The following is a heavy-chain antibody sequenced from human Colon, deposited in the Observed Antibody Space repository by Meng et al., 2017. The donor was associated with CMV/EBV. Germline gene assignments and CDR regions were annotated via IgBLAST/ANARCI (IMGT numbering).Heavy chain of an antibody. D-gene: IGHD1-1*01. CDR1: GFPFSSDV. CDR3: ARVRNWIFDY. CDR2: INHDGTFT. Sequence: GESLKISCAASGFPFSSDVMHWVRQAPGKGLVWVARINHDGTFTTYVDSVKGRFTISRDNAKNTLYLQMNSLRAEDTAAYYCARVRNWIFDYWGRGTLVTVSS. V-gene: IGHV3-74*03. J-gene: IGHJ4*02.